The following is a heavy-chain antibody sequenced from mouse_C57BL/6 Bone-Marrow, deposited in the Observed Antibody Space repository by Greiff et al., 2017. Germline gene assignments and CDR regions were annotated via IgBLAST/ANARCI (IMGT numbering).Heavy chain of an antibody. Sequence: EVQRVESGPELVKPGDSVKISCKASGYSFTGYFMNWVMQSHGKSLEWIGRINPYNGDTFYNQKFKGKATLTVDKSSSTAHMELRSLTSEDSAVYYCARPLLFYGGSGYAMDYWGQGTSVTVSS. V-gene: IGHV1-20*01. CDR1: GYSFTGYF. CDR3: ARPLLFYGGSGYAMDY. CDR2: INPYNGDT. D-gene: IGHD1-1*01. J-gene: IGHJ4*01.